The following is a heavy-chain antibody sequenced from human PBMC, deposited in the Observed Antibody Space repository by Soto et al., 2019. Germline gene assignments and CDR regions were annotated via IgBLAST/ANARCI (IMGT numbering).Heavy chain of an antibody. D-gene: IGHD3-10*01. J-gene: IGHJ5*02. CDR2: IYYSGST. CDR1: GGSISSSSYY. V-gene: IGHV4-39*01. Sequence: SETLSLTCTVSGGSISSSSYYWGWIRQPPGKGLEWIGSIYYSGSTYYNPSLRSRVTISVDTSQNPFSLKLSSVTAADTAVYYCARHTNMVRGLRFNWFDPWGQGTLVTVSS. CDR3: ARHTNMVRGLRFNWFDP.